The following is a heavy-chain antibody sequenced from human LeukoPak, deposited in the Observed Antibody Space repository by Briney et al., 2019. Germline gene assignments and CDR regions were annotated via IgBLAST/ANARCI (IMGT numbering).Heavy chain of an antibody. CDR2: ISGSGGST. CDR3: AKSSLVTPYDY. Sequence: GGSLRLSCAASGFTFSSYAMSWVRQAPGKGLEWVSSISGSGGSTYYADYVKGRFTISRDNSKNTLDLRMNSLRAEDTAVYYCAKSSLVTPYDYWGQGTLVSVSS. CDR1: GFTFSSYA. V-gene: IGHV3-23*01. D-gene: IGHD2-15*01. J-gene: IGHJ4*02.